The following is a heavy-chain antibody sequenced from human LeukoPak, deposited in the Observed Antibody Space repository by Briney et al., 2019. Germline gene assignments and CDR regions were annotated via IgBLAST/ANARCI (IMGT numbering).Heavy chain of an antibody. V-gene: IGHV5-51*01. CDR1: GYSFTSYW. D-gene: IGHD3-3*01. CDR3: ARQLTIFGVVIGFDY. CDR2: IYPGDSDT. Sequence: GESLQISCQGSGYSFTSYWIGWVRQMPGKGLEWMGIIYPGDSDTRYSPSFQGQVTISADKSTSTAYLQWSSLKASDTAMYYCARQLTIFGVVIGFDYWGQGTLVTVSS. J-gene: IGHJ4*02.